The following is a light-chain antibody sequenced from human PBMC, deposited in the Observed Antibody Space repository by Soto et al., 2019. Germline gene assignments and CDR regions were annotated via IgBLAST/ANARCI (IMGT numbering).Light chain of an antibody. CDR2: GNS. V-gene: IGLV1-40*01. CDR3: QSYDSSLSGSGV. Sequence: QSVLTQPPSVSGAPGQRVTISCTGSSSNIGAGYDVHWYQQLPGTAPKLLIYGNSNRPSGVPDRFSGSKSGTSASPAITGLQAEDEADYYCQSYDSSLSGSGVFGGGTKVTVL. J-gene: IGLJ2*01. CDR1: SSNIGAGYD.